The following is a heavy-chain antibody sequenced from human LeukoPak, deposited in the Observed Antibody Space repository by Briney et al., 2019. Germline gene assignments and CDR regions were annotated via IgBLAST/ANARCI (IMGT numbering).Heavy chain of an antibody. CDR2: MNHDGSER. CDR3: ATDRPPGN. Sequence: GGSLRLSCAASGFTFSSYWMNWVRQAPGKGLEWVANMNHDGSERYQIDSVKGRFTISRDNAKNSLYLQMNSLRAEDTAVYYCATDRPPGNWGQGTLVTVSS. D-gene: IGHD6-13*01. V-gene: IGHV3-7*01. CDR1: GFTFSSYW. J-gene: IGHJ4*02.